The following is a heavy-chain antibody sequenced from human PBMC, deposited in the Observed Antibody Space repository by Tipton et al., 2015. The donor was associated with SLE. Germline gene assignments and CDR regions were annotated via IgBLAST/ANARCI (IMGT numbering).Heavy chain of an antibody. J-gene: IGHJ6*02. Sequence: TLSLTCAVYGGSFSGYYWSWIRQPAGKGLEWIGYIYTSVSTNYNPSLKSRVTISVDTSKNQFSLKLSSVTAADTAVYYCARDRYSSSWGHYYGMDVWGQGTTVTVYS. D-gene: IGHD6-13*01. CDR2: IYTSVST. CDR1: GGSFSGYY. CDR3: ARDRYSSSWGHYYGMDV. V-gene: IGHV4-4*09.